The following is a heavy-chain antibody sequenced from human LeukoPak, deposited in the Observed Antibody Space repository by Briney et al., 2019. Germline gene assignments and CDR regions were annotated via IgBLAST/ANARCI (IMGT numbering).Heavy chain of an antibody. D-gene: IGHD3-22*01. CDR1: GFTFSHYD. V-gene: IGHV3-30*03. CDR3: ARAPMSYDSSGFGGAFDI. Sequence: GGSLRLSCAASGFTFSHYDMHWVRQAPGKGLEWVVVISYDGSTKYYADSVKGRFTISRDNSKNTMYLQMNSLRAEDTAMYYCARAPMSYDSSGFGGAFDIWGQGTMVTVSS. CDR2: ISYDGSTK. J-gene: IGHJ3*02.